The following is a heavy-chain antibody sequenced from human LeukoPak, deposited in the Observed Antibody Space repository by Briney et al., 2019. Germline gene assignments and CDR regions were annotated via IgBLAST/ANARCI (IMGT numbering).Heavy chain of an antibody. CDR2: ISAYNGNT. D-gene: IGHD6-19*01. V-gene: IGHV1-18*01. CDR3: ARGGGLVPGTWFDP. Sequence: ASVKVSCKASGYTFTNFGISWVRQAPGQGLEWMGWISAYNGNTNYAQELQGSVTMTTDASTSTAYLELRSLRSDDTAVYYCARGGGLVPGTWFDPWGQGTLVTVSS. CDR1: GYTFTNFG. J-gene: IGHJ5*02.